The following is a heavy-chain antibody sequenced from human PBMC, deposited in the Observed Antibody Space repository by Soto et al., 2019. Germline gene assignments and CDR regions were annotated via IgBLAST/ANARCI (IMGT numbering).Heavy chain of an antibody. CDR2: VSATAGTT. J-gene: IGHJ4*02. CDR1: GFTFSNYA. D-gene: IGHD3-16*01. V-gene: IGHV3-23*01. CDR3: AQDRLEGGVDY. Sequence: GGSRTLSCAASGFTFSNYAMSWVRQAPGKGLEWVSLVSATAGTTYYTDSVKGRFTISRDNSRNTVYLQMKSLRAHDTAVSYCAQDRLEGGVDYRGQGNLVTVPS.